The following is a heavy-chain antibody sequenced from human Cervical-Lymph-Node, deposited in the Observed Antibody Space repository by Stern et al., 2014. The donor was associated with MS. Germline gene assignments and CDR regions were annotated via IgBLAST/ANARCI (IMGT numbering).Heavy chain of an antibody. Sequence: VQLEESGGDVVQSGRSLRLSCAASRFSISDYAMHWVRQAPGKGLEWVATISYDGSSKRYADSVKGRFTISRDNLKNTVHVQMNSLRAEDTAVYYCTREDCSGGSCRGMDVWGQGTTVTVSS. CDR2: ISYDGSSK. D-gene: IGHD2-15*01. CDR1: RFSISDYA. V-gene: IGHV3-30-3*01. CDR3: TREDCSGGSCRGMDV. J-gene: IGHJ6*02.